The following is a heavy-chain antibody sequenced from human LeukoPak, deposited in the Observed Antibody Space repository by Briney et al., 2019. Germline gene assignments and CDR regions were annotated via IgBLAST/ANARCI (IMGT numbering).Heavy chain of an antibody. J-gene: IGHJ4*02. CDR2: ISDSCSSI. V-gene: IGHV3-11*01. CDR1: GFSFSEYY. D-gene: IGHD2-15*01. CDR3: VRGASASSLPGY. Sequence: KTGASLRLSCAASGFSFSEYYMSWSRQAPGKGVEWVSYISDSCSSIYYSDSVKGRFTISRDNAKNSFYLQRNSMRAEDTAVYFCVRGASASSLPGYWGQGNLVTVFS.